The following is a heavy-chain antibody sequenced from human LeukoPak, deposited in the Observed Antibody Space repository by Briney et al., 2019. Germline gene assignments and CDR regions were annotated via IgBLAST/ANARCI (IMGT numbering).Heavy chain of an antibody. J-gene: IGHJ4*02. CDR3: ARDTSSGWNFDY. V-gene: IGHV3-48*02. D-gene: IGHD6-19*01. CDR1: GFTFNTYT. CDR2: ISGSSGII. Sequence: GGSLRLSCAASGFTFNTYTMNWVRQAPGKGLEWVSYISGSSGIIDYADSVRGRFTISRDNAKNSLYLQMNSLRDEDTAVYYCARDTSSGWNFDYWGQGTLVTVSS.